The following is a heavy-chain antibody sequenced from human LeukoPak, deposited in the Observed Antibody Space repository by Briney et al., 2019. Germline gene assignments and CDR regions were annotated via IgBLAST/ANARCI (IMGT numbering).Heavy chain of an antibody. CDR2: IYHSGST. J-gene: IGHJ6*03. CDR1: GYSISSGYY. V-gene: IGHV4-38-2*02. CDR3: ARSSHRYYYYYYMDV. Sequence: SETLSLTCTVSGYSISSGYYWGWIRQPPGKGLEWIGSIYHSGSTYYNPSLKSRVTISVDTSKNQFSLKLSSVTAADTAVYYCARSSHRYYYYYYMDVWGKGTTVTVSS.